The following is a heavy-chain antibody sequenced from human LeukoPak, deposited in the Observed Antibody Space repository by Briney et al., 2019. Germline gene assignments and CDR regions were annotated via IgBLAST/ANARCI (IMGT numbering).Heavy chain of an antibody. J-gene: IGHJ4*02. CDR1: GFTFSTYA. CDR2: PAEGGGFT. V-gene: IGHV3-23*01. D-gene: IGHD3-22*01. Sequence: GGSLRLSCVASGFTFSTYAMSWVRQAPGMGLEWVSAPAEGGGFTKYADSVRGRFTISRDNSKNTVYLQVSSLTAEDTAVYYCAKESHPHRGYYFDYWGQGTLVTVSS. CDR3: AKESHPHRGYYFDY.